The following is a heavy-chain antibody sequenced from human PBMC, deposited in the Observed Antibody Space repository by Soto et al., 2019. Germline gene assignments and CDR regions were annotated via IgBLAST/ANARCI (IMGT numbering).Heavy chain of an antibody. D-gene: IGHD5-12*01. V-gene: IGHV4-59*01. Sequence: PSETLSLTCTVSGGSISSYYWSWIRQPPGKGLEWIGYICYSGSTNYNPSLKSRVTISVDTSKNQFSLKLSSVTAADTAVYYCARVRRDGYNYLLDYWGQGTLVTVSS. CDR2: ICYSGST. CDR3: ARVRRDGYNYLLDY. CDR1: GGSISSYY. J-gene: IGHJ4*02.